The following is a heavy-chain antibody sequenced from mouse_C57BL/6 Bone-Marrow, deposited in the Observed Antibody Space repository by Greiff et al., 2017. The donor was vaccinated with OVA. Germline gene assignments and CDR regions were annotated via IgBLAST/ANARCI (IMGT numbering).Heavy chain of an antibody. CDR1: GYTFTSSW. V-gene: IGHV1-61*01. Sequence: QVQLQQSGAELVRPGSSVKLSCKASGYTFTSSWMDWVKQRPGQGLEWIGNIYPSDSETHYNQKFKDKATLTVDQSSSTAYMQRSSLTAEDAAVYYCARDSNYWYFDVWGTGTTVTVSS. CDR3: ARDSNYWYFDV. J-gene: IGHJ1*03. CDR2: IYPSDSET. D-gene: IGHD2-5*01.